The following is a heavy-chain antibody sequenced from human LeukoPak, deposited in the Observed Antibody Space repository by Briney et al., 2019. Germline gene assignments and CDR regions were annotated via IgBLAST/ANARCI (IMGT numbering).Heavy chain of an antibody. CDR1: GFTFSSYG. D-gene: IGHD6-13*01. Sequence: GGSLRLSCAAPGFTFSSYGMHWVRQAPGKGLEWVAVIWYDGSNKYYADSVKGRFTISRDNSKNTLYLQMNSLRDEHTAVYYFARDAPFIAAAGTGNDFDIWGQGKIVTVSS. J-gene: IGHJ3*02. V-gene: IGHV3-33*01. CDR3: ARDAPFIAAAGTGNDFDI. CDR2: IWYDGSNK.